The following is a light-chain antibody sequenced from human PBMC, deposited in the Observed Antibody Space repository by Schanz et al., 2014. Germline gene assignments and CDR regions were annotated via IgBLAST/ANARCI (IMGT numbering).Light chain of an antibody. Sequence: EIVMTQSPATLSVSPGERATLSCRASESISSSYLAWYQQKPGQAPRLLIYGASSRATGIPDRFSGSGSGTEFTLTISSLQSEDFAVYFCQQYNHWPQTFGQGTKVEIK. CDR1: ESISSSY. J-gene: IGKJ1*01. V-gene: IGKV3D-15*01. CDR2: GAS. CDR3: QQYNHWPQT.